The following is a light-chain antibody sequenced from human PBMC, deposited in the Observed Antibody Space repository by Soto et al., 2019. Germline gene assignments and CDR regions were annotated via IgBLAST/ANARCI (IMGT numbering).Light chain of an antibody. J-gene: IGKJ5*01. V-gene: IGKV3-11*01. Sequence: EIVLTQSPGTLSLSPGERATLSCRASQSVSSNFLAWYHQKPGQAPGLLIYDASNRATGIPARFSGSGSGTDFTLTISSLEPEDFAVYYCQQRSNWITFGQGTRLEIK. CDR2: DAS. CDR3: QQRSNWIT. CDR1: QSVSSN.